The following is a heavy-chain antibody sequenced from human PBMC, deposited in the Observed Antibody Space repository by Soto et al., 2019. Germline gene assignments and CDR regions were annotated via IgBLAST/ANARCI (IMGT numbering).Heavy chain of an antibody. Sequence: ASVKVSCKVSGYTLTELSMHWVRQAPGKGLEWMGGIDPEDGETIYAQKFQGRVTITRDTSASTAYMELSSLRSEDTAVYYCAKGGITIFGVVSCMDVWGKGTTVTVSS. CDR3: AKGGITIFGVVSCMDV. J-gene: IGHJ6*03. V-gene: IGHV1-24*01. D-gene: IGHD3-3*01. CDR1: GYTLTELS. CDR2: IDPEDGET.